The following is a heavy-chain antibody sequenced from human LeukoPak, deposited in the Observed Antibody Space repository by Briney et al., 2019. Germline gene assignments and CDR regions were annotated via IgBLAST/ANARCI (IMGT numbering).Heavy chain of an antibody. V-gene: IGHV1-2*02. D-gene: IGHD1-26*01. CDR2: INPNTGVT. J-gene: IGHJ3*02. CDR3: ARGLPRYLEATTAPDAFDI. Sequence: ASVKVSCKTSEYTFTDYYIHWVRQAPGQGLEWMGWINPNTGVTDYAQKFQGRVTMTRDTSMNTAYMELSRLRSDDSAVYYCARGLPRYLEATTAPDAFDIWGRGTMVTVSS. CDR1: EYTFTDYY.